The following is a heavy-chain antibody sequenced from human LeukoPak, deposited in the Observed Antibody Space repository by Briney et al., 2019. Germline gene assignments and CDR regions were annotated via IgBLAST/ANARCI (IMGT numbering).Heavy chain of an antibody. CDR3: ARVRGYCGGDCYPFDY. CDR2: IISKTDGGTT. CDR1: GFTFSYVW. D-gene: IGHD2-21*02. V-gene: IGHV3-15*01. J-gene: IGHJ4*02. Sequence: GGSLRLSCAASGFTFSYVWMSWVRQAPGKGLEWVGRIISKTDGGTTDYAAPVKGRFTISRDDSKNTLYLQMNSLKTEDTAVYYCARVRGYCGGDCYPFDYWGQGTLVTVSS.